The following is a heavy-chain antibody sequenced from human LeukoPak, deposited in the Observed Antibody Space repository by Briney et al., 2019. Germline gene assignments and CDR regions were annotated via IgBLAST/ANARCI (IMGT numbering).Heavy chain of an antibody. CDR3: ASCSTTSCYFAFDM. J-gene: IGHJ3*02. CDR2: IIPMFGTA. D-gene: IGHD2-2*01. Sequence: SVKVSCKASGVTFSSYAISWVRQAPGQGLEWMGRIIPMFGTANYAQKFQGRVTITTDESTSTAYMELSSLRSEDTAVHYCASCSTTSCYFAFDMWGQGTMVTVSS. CDR1: GVTFSSYA. V-gene: IGHV1-69*05.